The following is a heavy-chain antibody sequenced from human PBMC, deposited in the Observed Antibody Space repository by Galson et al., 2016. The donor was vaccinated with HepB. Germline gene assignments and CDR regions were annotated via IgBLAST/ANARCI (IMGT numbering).Heavy chain of an antibody. CDR2: IEPDGSRP. J-gene: IGHJ4*02. CDR1: GFTFTHHQ. Sequence: SLRLSCAVSGFTFTHHQMHWVRQLPGKGLVWVSRIEPDGSRPIYADSVKGRFTISRDNAENMLYLQMDSLRADDTAVYYGARDLSGPDYWGQGALVTVSS. CDR3: ARDLSGPDY. V-gene: IGHV3-74*01.